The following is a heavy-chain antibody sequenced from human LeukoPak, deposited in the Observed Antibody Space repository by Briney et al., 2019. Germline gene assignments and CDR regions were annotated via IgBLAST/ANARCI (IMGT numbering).Heavy chain of an antibody. J-gene: IGHJ4*02. CDR3: ARDVWTGVAVSDY. V-gene: IGHV3-7*01. Sequence: QPGGSLRLSCVASGFTFSSYWMTWVRPAPGKGLEWLANIKEDGSIQYYLDSVRGRFTISRDNAKTSVYLQLNSLRADDTAVYYCARDVWTGVAVSDYGGQGTLVTVSA. CDR2: IKEDGSIQ. D-gene: IGHD6-19*01. CDR1: GFTFSSYW.